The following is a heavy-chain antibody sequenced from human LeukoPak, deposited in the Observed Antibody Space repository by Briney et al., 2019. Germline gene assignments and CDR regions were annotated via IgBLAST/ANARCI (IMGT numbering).Heavy chain of an antibody. V-gene: IGHV4-34*01. Sequence: SETLSLTCTVSGGSISSYYWSWIRQPPGKGLEWIGEINHSGSTNYNPSLKSRVTISVDTSKNQFSLKLSSVTAADTAVYYCARGAVGIAARRRWFDPWGQGTLVTVSS. J-gene: IGHJ5*02. CDR1: GGSISSYY. CDR2: INHSGST. D-gene: IGHD6-6*01. CDR3: ARGAVGIAARRRWFDP.